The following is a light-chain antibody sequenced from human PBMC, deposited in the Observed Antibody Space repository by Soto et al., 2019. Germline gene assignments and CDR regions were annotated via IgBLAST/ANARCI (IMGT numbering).Light chain of an antibody. CDR2: SAS. J-gene: IGKJ3*01. CDR3: QQYNKWPIT. V-gene: IGKV3-15*01. CDR1: QSVNNN. Sequence: EIVMTQSPVTLSVSPGERATLSCTASQSVNNNVAWYQQKPGHTPRLLIYSASIGATGTPARFSGSGSGSDFTLTISSLQSEDFAVYYCQQYNKWPITFGPATKVDIK.